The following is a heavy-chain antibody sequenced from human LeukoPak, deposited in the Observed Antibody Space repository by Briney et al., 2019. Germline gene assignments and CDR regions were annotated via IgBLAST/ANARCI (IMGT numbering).Heavy chain of an antibody. J-gene: IGHJ5*02. CDR2: ISNSGSSI. CDR1: GFTFSDSY. D-gene: IGHD1-26*01. Sequence: GGSLRLSCAASGFTFSDSYMTWIRQAPGKGLEWVSYISNSGSSIYYADSVKGRFTTSRDNAKSSLYLQMNSLRAEDTAVYYCARYSGTQFGPWGQGTLVTVSS. V-gene: IGHV3-11*04. CDR3: ARYSGTQFGP.